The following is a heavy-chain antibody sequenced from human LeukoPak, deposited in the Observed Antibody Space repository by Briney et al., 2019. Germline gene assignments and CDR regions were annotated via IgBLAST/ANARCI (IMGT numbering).Heavy chain of an antibody. Sequence: GGSLRLSCAASGLTFKNFAMSWVRQAPGKGLEWVANINQDGSEKYYVDPVKGRFTISRDNAKNSQYLQMSSLRAEDTAVYYCARAVYGYFDFWGQGILLTVSS. J-gene: IGHJ4*02. CDR3: ARAVYGYFDF. V-gene: IGHV3-7*04. D-gene: IGHD5-18*01. CDR1: GLTFKNFA. CDR2: INQDGSEK.